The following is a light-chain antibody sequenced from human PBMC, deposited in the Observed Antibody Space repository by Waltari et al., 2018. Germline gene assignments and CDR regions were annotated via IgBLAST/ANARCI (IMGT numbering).Light chain of an antibody. CDR3: QQYYSTPQT. V-gene: IGKV4-1*01. J-gene: IGKJ1*01. Sequence: DVVMTQSPDSLAVSLGERASINCKSSQTILYTSNNKSCLAWYQQKPGQPPKLLIYWASTRESGVPDRFSGSGSGTDFTLTISSLQAEDVAVYYCQQYYSTPQTFGQGTKVEIK. CDR2: WAS. CDR1: QTILYTSNNKSC.